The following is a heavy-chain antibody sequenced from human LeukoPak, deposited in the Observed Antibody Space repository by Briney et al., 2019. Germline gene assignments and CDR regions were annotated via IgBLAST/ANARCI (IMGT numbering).Heavy chain of an antibody. V-gene: IGHV4-38-2*01. D-gene: IGHD5-18*01. CDR1: AYSISSGNY. CDR3: AIHDVIRGYSYAPDFFDI. CDR2: IYHGGRS. J-gene: IGHJ3*02. Sequence: SETLSLTCAVSAYSISSGNYWGWIRPPPGKGLEWLGSIYHGGRSYYNPSLKTRVTMSIDTSKNQFTLKLISVTAADTAVYYCAIHDVIRGYSYAPDFFDIWGQGTMVTVSS.